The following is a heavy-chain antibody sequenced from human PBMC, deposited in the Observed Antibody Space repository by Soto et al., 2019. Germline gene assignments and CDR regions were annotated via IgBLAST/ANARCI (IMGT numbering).Heavy chain of an antibody. J-gene: IGHJ4*02. V-gene: IGHV4-30-4*01. Sequence: SETLSLTCTVSGGSISSGDYYWSWIRQPPGKGLEWIGYTYYGGSTYYNPSLKSRVTISVDTSKNQFSLKLSSVTAADTAVYYCARESRGYSYGPGVFDYWGQGTLVTVSS. D-gene: IGHD5-18*01. CDR3: ARESRGYSYGPGVFDY. CDR1: GGSISSGDYY. CDR2: TYYGGST.